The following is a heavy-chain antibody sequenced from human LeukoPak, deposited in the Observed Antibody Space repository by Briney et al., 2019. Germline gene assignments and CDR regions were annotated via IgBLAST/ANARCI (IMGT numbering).Heavy chain of an antibody. V-gene: IGHV1-2*02. D-gene: IGHD1-26*01. CDR3: AIVGVTTGYDAFDI. Sequence: ASVKVSCKASGYTFTGYYMHWVRQAPGQGLEWMGWINPNSGGTNYAQKFQGRVTMTRDTSTSTAYMELRSLRSDDTAVYYCAIVGVTTGYDAFDIWGLGTMVTVSS. CDR1: GYTFTGYY. CDR2: INPNSGGT. J-gene: IGHJ3*02.